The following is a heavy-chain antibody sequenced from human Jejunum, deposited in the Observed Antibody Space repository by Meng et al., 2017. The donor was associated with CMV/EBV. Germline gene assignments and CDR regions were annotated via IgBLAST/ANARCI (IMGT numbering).Heavy chain of an antibody. CDR1: FCTYC. CDR2: IKQDGSKE. CDR3: ARDNYRGGNGASGFDI. D-gene: IGHD4-23*01. J-gene: IGHJ3*02. Sequence: FCTYCMCWVRQAPGRGLGCVASIKQDGSKEYYLDSVKGRFTISRDNAKNSLYLQMNSLRAEDTAVYYCARDNYRGGNGASGFDIWGQGTLVTVSS. V-gene: IGHV3-7*01.